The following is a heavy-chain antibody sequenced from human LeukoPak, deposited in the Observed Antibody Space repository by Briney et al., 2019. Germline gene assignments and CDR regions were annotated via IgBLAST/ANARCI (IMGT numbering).Heavy chain of an antibody. D-gene: IGHD1-7*01. CDR2: ISTGNGNT. J-gene: IGHJ4*02. V-gene: IGHV1-18*01. CDR1: GDTFIRYG. Sequence: GASVKVSFKASGDTFIRYGISWVRQAPGQGLEWMGWISTGNGNTNYGQKFQGRVTMTTDTSTGTAYMELRSLGSDDTAMYYCARANNWNYALGYWGQGTLVTVSS. CDR3: ARANNWNYALGY.